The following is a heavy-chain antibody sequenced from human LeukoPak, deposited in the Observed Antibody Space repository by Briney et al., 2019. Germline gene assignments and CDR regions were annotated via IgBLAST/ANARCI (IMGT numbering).Heavy chain of an antibody. CDR3: ARDLVRGANWFDP. CDR2: INPNSGGT. Sequence: ASVKVSCKASGYTFTGYYMHWVRQAPGQGLEWMGWINPNSGGTNYAQKFQGRVTMTRDTSISTAYMELSRLRSDDTAVYYCARDLVRGANWFDPWGRGTLVTVSS. J-gene: IGHJ5*02. V-gene: IGHV1-2*02. CDR1: GYTFTGYY. D-gene: IGHD3-10*01.